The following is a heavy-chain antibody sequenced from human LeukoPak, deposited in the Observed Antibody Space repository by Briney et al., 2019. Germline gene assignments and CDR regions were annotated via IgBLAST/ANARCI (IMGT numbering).Heavy chain of an antibody. J-gene: IGHJ4*02. D-gene: IGHD2-2*01. V-gene: IGHV4-34*01. CDR3: ARGRYCSSTSCDPYYFDY. Sequence: PSETLSLTCAVYGGSFSGYYWSWIRQPPGKGLEWIGEINHSGSTNYNPSPKSRVTISVDTSKNQFSLKLSSVTAADTAVYYCARGRYCSSTSCDPYYFDYWGQGTLVTVSS. CDR2: INHSGST. CDR1: GGSFSGYY.